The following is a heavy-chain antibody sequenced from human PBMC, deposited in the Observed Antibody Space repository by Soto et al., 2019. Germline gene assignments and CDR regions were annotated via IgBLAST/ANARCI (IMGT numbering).Heavy chain of an antibody. D-gene: IGHD3-10*01. CDR3: TKDSRVTMVRGVIIPPGY. Sequence: GESLKISCKGSGYSFTSYWIGWVRQMPGKGLEWMGIIYPDDSDTRYSPSFQGQVTISADKSISTAYLQWSSLKASDTAVYYCTKDSRVTMVRGVIIPPGYWGQGTLVTVSS. CDR2: IYPDDSDT. V-gene: IGHV5-51*01. J-gene: IGHJ4*02. CDR1: GYSFTSYW.